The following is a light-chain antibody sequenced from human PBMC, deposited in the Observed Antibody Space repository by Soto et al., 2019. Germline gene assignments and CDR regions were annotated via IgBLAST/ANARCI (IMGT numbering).Light chain of an antibody. CDR2: AAS. Sequence: IQMTHYLSSLSASVGDRVIITXXASQTISSHLNWYQQKPGKAPNLLVYAASSLQSGVPSRFTGSGSGTDFTLTISSLQPEDFATYFCQQSYTTPITFGQGTRLEI. V-gene: IGKV1-39*01. J-gene: IGKJ5*01. CDR3: QQSYTTPIT. CDR1: QTISSH.